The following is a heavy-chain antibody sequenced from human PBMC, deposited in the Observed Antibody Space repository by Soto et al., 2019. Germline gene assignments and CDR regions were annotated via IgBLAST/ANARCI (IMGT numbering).Heavy chain of an antibody. CDR2: IYYSGST. Sequence: QVQLQESGPGLVKPSETLSLTCTVSGGSISRYYWNWIRQPPGKGLEWIGYIYYSGSTNYNPSLKSRVTLSVDPSKNQFSLKLSSVTAADTAVYYCARDPGSGSYYGWFDPWGQGTLVTVSS. CDR1: GGSISRYY. V-gene: IGHV4-59*01. CDR3: ARDPGSGSYYGWFDP. D-gene: IGHD3-10*01. J-gene: IGHJ5*02.